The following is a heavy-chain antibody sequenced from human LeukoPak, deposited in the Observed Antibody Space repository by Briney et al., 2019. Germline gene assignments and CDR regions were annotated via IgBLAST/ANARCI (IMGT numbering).Heavy chain of an antibody. D-gene: IGHD3-10*01. J-gene: IGHJ4*02. V-gene: IGHV3-21*01. CDR2: ISSSSSYI. CDR1: GFTFSSYS. Sequence: GGSLRLSCAASGFTFSSYSMNWVRQAPGKGLEWVSSISSSSSYIYYADSVKGRFTISRDNAKNSLYLQMNSLRAEDTALYYCANDLASNGVVRGVFAYWGQGTLVTVSS. CDR3: ANDLASNGVVRGVFAY.